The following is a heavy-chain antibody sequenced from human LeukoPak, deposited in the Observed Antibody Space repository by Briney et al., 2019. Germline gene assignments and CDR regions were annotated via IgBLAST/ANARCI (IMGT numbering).Heavy chain of an antibody. D-gene: IGHD5-24*01. CDR3: ARIRDGYNDAYDI. CDR1: GYTFTSYA. J-gene: IGHJ3*02. V-gene: IGHV1-46*01. Sequence: ASVTVSCKASGYTFTSYAMNWVRQAPGQGLEWMGLINPGGDNTNYAQNFQGRVTMTRDTSMSTVYMELSSLRSEDTAIYYCARIRDGYNDAYDIWGQGTVVTVPS. CDR2: INPGGDNT.